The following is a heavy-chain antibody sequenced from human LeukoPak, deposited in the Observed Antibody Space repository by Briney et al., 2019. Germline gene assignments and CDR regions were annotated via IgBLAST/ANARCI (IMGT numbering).Heavy chain of an antibody. J-gene: IGHJ4*02. CDR2: ISGSADNT. D-gene: IGHD3-10*01. Sequence: GGSLRLSCAASGFTFSSFGMSWVRQAPGRGLEWVSTISGSADNTYYADSVKGRFSISRDNSRNTLYLQMHSLRAEDTAVYYCAKSTSFTGSYRPSDYWGQGTLVTVSS. CDR3: AKSTSFTGSYRPSDY. CDR1: GFTFSSFG. V-gene: IGHV3-23*01.